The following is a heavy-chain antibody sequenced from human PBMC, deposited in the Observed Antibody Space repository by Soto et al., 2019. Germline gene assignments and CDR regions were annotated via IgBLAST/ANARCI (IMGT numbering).Heavy chain of an antibody. J-gene: IGHJ6*02. CDR2: IWYDGSNK. V-gene: IGHV3-33*01. CDR3: ARYDSSGYYWPSYYYGMDV. CDR1: GFTFSNYG. D-gene: IGHD3-22*01. Sequence: GGSLRLSCAASGFTFSNYGMHWVRQAPGRGLEWVAHIWYDGSNKYYTDSVKGRFTISRDNSKNTLYLQMNSLRAEDTAVYYCARYDSSGYYWPSYYYGMDVWGQGTTVTVS.